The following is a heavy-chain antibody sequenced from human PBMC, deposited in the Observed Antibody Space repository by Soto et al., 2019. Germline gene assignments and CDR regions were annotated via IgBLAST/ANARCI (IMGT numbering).Heavy chain of an antibody. D-gene: IGHD3-10*01. CDR1: GGSISSSSYY. Sequence: PSETLSLTCTVSGGSISSSSYYWGWIRQPPGKGLEWIGSIYYSGSTYYNPSLKSRVTISVDTSKNQFSLKLSSVTAADTAVYYCARLGSGSYYDYYYYGMDVWGQGTTVTVSS. CDR2: IYYSGST. J-gene: IGHJ6*02. CDR3: ARLGSGSYYDYYYYGMDV. V-gene: IGHV4-39*01.